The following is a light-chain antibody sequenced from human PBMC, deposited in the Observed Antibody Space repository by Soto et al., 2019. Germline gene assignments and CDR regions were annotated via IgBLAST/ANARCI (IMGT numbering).Light chain of an antibody. J-gene: IGLJ2*01. CDR1: SSDVGGYNY. CDR2: DVS. CDR3: SSYTSSSPYVV. V-gene: IGLV2-14*01. Sequence: QSALTQPASVSGSPGQSIAISCTGTSSDVGGYNYVSWYQQHPGKAPKFLIYDVSNRPSGVSDRFSGSKSGNTASLTISGLQADDEADYYCSSYTSSSPYVVFGGGTKLTVL.